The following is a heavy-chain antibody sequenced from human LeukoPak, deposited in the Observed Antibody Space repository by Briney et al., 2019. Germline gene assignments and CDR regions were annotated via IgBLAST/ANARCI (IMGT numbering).Heavy chain of an antibody. Sequence: SETLSLTCTVSGGSISSYYWSWIRQPPGKGLEWIGEINHSGSTNYNPSLKSRVTISVDTSKNQFSLKLSSVTAADTAVYYCARGNWEAAADSYWGQGTLVTVSS. V-gene: IGHV4-34*01. CDR3: ARGNWEAAADSY. J-gene: IGHJ4*02. CDR2: INHSGST. CDR1: GGSISSYY. D-gene: IGHD6-13*01.